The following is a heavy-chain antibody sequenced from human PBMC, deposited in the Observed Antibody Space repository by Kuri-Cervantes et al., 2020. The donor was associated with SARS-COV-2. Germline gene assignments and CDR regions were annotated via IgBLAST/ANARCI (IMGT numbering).Heavy chain of an antibody. V-gene: IGHV4-59*01. Sequence: ESLKISCTVSGGSIGSYYWSWIRQPPGKGLEWIGYIYYSGSTNYNPSLKSRVTISVDTSKNQFSLKLSSVTAADTAVYYCARGRGTMVLNWFDPWGQGTLVTVSS. CDR1: GGSIGSYY. CDR2: IYYSGST. D-gene: IGHD3-10*01. J-gene: IGHJ5*02. CDR3: ARGRGTMVLNWFDP.